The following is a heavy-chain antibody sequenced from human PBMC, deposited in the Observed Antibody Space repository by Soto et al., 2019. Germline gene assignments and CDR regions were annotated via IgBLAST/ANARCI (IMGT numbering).Heavy chain of an antibody. V-gene: IGHV4-4*07. D-gene: IGHD3-3*01. Sequence: SETLSLTCTVSGGSIIGYYWSCIRQPAGKGLEWIGRIYRDGSTNYNPSLKSRVTISVDTSKDQFSLKLSSVTAADTAVYYCARDRIFGVVNHYFDYWGQGTLVTVSS. J-gene: IGHJ4*02. CDR2: IYRDGST. CDR3: ARDRIFGVVNHYFDY. CDR1: GGSIIGYY.